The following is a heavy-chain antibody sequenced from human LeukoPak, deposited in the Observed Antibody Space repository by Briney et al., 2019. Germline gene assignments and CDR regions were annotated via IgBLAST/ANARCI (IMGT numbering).Heavy chain of an antibody. CDR2: ISDSGGKT. V-gene: IGHV3-23*01. J-gene: IGHJ4*02. D-gene: IGHD1-26*01. Sequence: GGSLRLSCAASGFTFSNSAMTWVRQAPGKGLEWVSAISDSGGKTHYADSVKGRFTISRDNSKNTLYLQMNSLRVEDTAIYYCTKDWSCDFWGQGTLITVSS. CDR3: TKDWSCDF. CDR1: GFTFSNSA.